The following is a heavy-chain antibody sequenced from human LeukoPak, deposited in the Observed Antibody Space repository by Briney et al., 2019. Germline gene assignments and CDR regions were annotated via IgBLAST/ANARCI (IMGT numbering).Heavy chain of an antibody. Sequence: PGGSLRLSCAASGFTFSSYAMSWFRQAPGKGLEWVSSSGDNTRYADSVKGRFTISRDNSKNTLDLQMNGLRAEDTAVYYCAKSWRYYDSSNYYAFDIWGQGTMVTVSS. D-gene: IGHD3-22*01. CDR3: AKSWRYYDSSNYYAFDI. J-gene: IGHJ3*02. CDR2: SGDNT. CDR1: GFTFSSYA. V-gene: IGHV3-23*01.